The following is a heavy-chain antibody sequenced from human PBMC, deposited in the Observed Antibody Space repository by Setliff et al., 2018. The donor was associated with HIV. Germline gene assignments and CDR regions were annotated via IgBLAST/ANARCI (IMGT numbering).Heavy chain of an antibody. D-gene: IGHD4-17*01. Sequence: PWGSLRLSCAASGFTFGSYWMSWVRQAPGKGLEWVANIKQDGSEKYYVDSVKGRFTISRDNAKNSLYLQTNSLRAEDTAVYYCARDPYPYADYGDWYFDLWGRGTQVTVSS. J-gene: IGHJ2*01. CDR2: IKQDGSEK. CDR1: GFTFGSYW. V-gene: IGHV3-7*01. CDR3: ARDPYPYADYGDWYFDL.